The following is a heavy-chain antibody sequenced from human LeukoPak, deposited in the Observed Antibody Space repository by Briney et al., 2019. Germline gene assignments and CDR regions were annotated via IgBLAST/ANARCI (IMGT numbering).Heavy chain of an antibody. J-gene: IGHJ4*02. CDR1: GYTFISYY. Sequence: ASVKVSCKASGYTFISYYTHWVRQAPGQGLEWMGIINPSGGSTSYAQKFQGRVTMTRDTSTSTVYMELSSLRSEDTAVYYCAREIGVWYSANDYWGQGTLVTVSS. V-gene: IGHV1-46*01. D-gene: IGHD2-8*01. CDR2: INPSGGST. CDR3: AREIGVWYSANDY.